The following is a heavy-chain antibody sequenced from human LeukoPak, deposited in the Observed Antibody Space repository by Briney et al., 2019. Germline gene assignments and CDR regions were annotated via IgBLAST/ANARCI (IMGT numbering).Heavy chain of an antibody. CDR3: AKYMWREARGLLVSYGMDV. CDR1: GYTFTSYG. Sequence: ASVKVSCKASGYTFTSYGISWVRQAPGQGLEWMGWISAYNGNTNYAQKLQGRVTMTTDTSTSTAYMELRSLRSDDTAVYYCAKYMWREARGLLVSYGMDVWGQGTTVTVSS. J-gene: IGHJ6*02. D-gene: IGHD2-21*02. V-gene: IGHV1-18*01. CDR2: ISAYNGNT.